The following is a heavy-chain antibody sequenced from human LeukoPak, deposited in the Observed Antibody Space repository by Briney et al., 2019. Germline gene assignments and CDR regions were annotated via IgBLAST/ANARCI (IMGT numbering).Heavy chain of an antibody. CDR2: ISGSGGST. Sequence: PGGSLTLSCAASGFTFSSYAMSWVRQAPGKGLEWVSIISGSGGSTYYADSVKGRFTISRDNSKNTLYLQMNSLRAEDTAVYYCAKGQYSSSWYGYYYMDVWGKGTTVTVSS. CDR1: GFTFSSYA. CDR3: AKGQYSSSWYGYYYMDV. D-gene: IGHD6-13*01. J-gene: IGHJ6*03. V-gene: IGHV3-23*01.